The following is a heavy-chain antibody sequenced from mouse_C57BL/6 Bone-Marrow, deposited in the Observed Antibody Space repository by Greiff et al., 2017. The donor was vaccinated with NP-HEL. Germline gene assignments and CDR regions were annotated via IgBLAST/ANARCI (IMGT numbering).Heavy chain of an antibody. J-gene: IGHJ3*01. CDR1: GFTFSDYY. D-gene: IGHD2-5*01. V-gene: IGHV5-16*01. CDR2: INYDGSST. Sequence: DVHLVESEGGLVQPGSSMKLSCTASGFTFSDYYMAWVRQVPEKGLEWVANINYDGSSTYYLDSLKSRFIISRDNAKNILYLQMSSLKSEDTATYYCARAYYSNYVFFAYWGQGTLVTVSA. CDR3: ARAYYSNYVFFAY.